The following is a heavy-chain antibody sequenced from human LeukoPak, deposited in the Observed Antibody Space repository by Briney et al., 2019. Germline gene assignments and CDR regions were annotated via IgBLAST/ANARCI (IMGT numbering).Heavy chain of an antibody. CDR2: IIPIFGTA. CDR1: VGTFSSYA. CDR3: ARDVSHQGDGGYYFDY. D-gene: IGHD5-24*01. V-gene: IGHV1-69*05. J-gene: IGHJ4*02. Sequence: ASETVSCKASVGTFSSYAISWVRQAPRPPREWMGRIIPIFGTANYAQKFQGRVTITTDESTSTAYMELSSLRSEDTAVYYCARDVSHQGDGGYYFDYWGQGTLVTVSS.